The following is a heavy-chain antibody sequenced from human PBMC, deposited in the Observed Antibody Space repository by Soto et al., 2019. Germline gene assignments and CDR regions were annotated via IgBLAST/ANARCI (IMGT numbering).Heavy chain of an antibody. Sequence: EVQLVESGGGLVKPGGSLRLCCAASGFTFSNAWMTRVRQAPGKGLEWVGRIKSKADGGTTYYAEPVKGRFTISRDDSKNVVCLQMNSLKTEDTALYYCTTTGTIDYWGQGTLVTVSS. CDR3: TTTGTIDY. V-gene: IGHV3-15*01. CDR2: IKSKADGGTT. J-gene: IGHJ4*02. D-gene: IGHD1-1*01. CDR1: GFTFSNAW.